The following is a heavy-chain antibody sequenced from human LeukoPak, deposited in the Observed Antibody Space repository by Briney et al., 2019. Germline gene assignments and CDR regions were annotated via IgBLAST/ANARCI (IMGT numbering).Heavy chain of an antibody. CDR1: GGSISSYY. J-gene: IGHJ6*03. D-gene: IGHD2-21*02. V-gene: IGHV4-59*01. Sequence: SETLSLTCTVSGGSISSYYWSWIRQPPGKGLEWIGYLYYSGSTNYNPSLKSRVTISVDTSKNQFSLKLSSVTAADTAVYYCASGLAYCGGDCYSGNYYYYYYMDVWGKGTTVTISS. CDR3: ASGLAYCGGDCYSGNYYYYYYMDV. CDR2: LYYSGST.